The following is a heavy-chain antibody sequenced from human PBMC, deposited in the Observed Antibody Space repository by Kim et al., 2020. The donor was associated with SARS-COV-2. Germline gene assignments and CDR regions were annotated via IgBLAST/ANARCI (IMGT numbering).Heavy chain of an antibody. J-gene: IGHJ5*02. D-gene: IGHD4-17*01. V-gene: IGHV1-3*01. Sequence: SQKFQGRVTITRDTSASTAYMELSSLRSEDTAVYYCARDSDYGDSNWFDPWGQGTLVTVSS. CDR3: ARDSDYGDSNWFDP.